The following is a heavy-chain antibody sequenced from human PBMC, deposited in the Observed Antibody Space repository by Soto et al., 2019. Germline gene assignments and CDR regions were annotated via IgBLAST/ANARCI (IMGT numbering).Heavy chain of an antibody. CDR2: SYYSGST. J-gene: IGHJ4*02. Sequence: QLQLQESGPGLVKPSETLSLTCTVSGGSISSSSYYWGWIRQPPGKGLEWIGSSYYSGSTYYNPSLKTRVTISVATSKNQFSLKLSSVTAADTAVYYCARGLTRDYYDSSGYLDYWGQGTLVTVSS. CDR3: ARGLTRDYYDSSGYLDY. CDR1: GGSISSSSYY. V-gene: IGHV4-39*01. D-gene: IGHD3-22*01.